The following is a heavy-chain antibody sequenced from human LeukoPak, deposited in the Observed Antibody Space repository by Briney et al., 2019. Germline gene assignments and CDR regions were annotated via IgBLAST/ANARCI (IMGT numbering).Heavy chain of an antibody. J-gene: IGHJ4*02. D-gene: IGHD2-15*01. CDR2: IKQDGSEK. CDR3: ARDGAYCTGGSCYGDDYFDY. V-gene: IGHV3-7*03. CDR1: GFTFSTYW. Sequence: PGGSLRLSCAASGFTFSTYWMSWVRQAPGKGLEWVANIKQDGSEKYYVDSVKGRFTISRDNAKSSLYLQMNSLRAEDTAVCYCARDGAYCTGGSCYGDDYFDYWGQGTLVTVSS.